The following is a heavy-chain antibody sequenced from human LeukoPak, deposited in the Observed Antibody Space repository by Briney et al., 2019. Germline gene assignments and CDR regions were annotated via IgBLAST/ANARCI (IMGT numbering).Heavy chain of an antibody. CDR1: GYSISSGHY. Sequence: PSETLSLTCTVSGYSISSGHYWGWIRQPPGKGLEWIGSIYHSGSTYQNPSLKRRVTTSVDTSKNQFSLTLSSVTAADTAVYYCARVRGYYSDYWGQGTLVTVSS. CDR2: IYHSGST. CDR3: ARVRGYYSDY. J-gene: IGHJ4*02. D-gene: IGHD3-22*01. V-gene: IGHV4-38-2*02.